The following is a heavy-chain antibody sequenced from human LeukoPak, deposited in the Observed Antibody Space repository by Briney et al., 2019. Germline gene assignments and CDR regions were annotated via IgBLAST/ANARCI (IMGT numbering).Heavy chain of an antibody. Sequence: GGSLRLSCAASGFTFSSYWMSWVRQAPGKGLEWVANIKQDGREKYYVDSVRGRFTLSRDNAKDSLYLQMNSLRAEDTAVYYCAREVRYSGYEWLFDYWGQGTLVTVSS. CDR3: AREVRYSGYEWLFDY. D-gene: IGHD5-12*01. J-gene: IGHJ4*02. CDR1: GFTFSSYW. V-gene: IGHV3-7*01. CDR2: IKQDGREK.